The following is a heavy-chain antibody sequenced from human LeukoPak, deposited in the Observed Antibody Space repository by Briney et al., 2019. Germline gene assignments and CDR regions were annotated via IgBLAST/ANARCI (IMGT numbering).Heavy chain of an antibody. Sequence: GGSLRLSCAASGFTFSSYGMHWVRQAPGKGLEWVAVIWYDGSNKYYAGSVKGRFTISRDNSRNTLYLQMNSLRAEDTAVYYCASFDSSGYYTFDYWGQGTLVTVSS. CDR3: ASFDSSGYYTFDY. CDR2: IWYDGSNK. CDR1: GFTFSSYG. V-gene: IGHV3-33*01. D-gene: IGHD3-22*01. J-gene: IGHJ4*02.